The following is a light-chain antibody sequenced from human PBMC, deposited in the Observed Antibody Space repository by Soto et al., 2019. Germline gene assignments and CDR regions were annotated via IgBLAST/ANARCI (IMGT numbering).Light chain of an antibody. CDR2: DAS. CDR1: QDISDS. J-gene: IGKJ2*01. V-gene: IGKV1-33*01. CDR3: LQHNSYPYT. Sequence: DIQMTQSPSSLSASVGDRVTITCQASQDISDSLNWYQQKPGKAPKILIYDASNLETGVPSRFSGSGSAADFTFTISGLQPEDIATYYCLQHNSYPYTFGQGTKLEIK.